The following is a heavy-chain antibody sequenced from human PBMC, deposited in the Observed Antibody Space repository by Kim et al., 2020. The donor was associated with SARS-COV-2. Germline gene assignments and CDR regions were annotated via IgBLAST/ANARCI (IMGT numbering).Heavy chain of an antibody. D-gene: IGHD3-16*02. Sequence: GGSLRLSCAASGFTFSSYKMNWVRQAPGKGLEWVSYISSSGSTIYYSDSVKGRFTISRDNAKNSLYLQMNSLRAEDTAVYYCARDRAFGGVIEIPYYFDYWGQGTLVTVSS. CDR2: ISSSGSTI. CDR3: ARDRAFGGVIEIPYYFDY. CDR1: GFTFSSYK. V-gene: IGHV3-48*03. J-gene: IGHJ4*02.